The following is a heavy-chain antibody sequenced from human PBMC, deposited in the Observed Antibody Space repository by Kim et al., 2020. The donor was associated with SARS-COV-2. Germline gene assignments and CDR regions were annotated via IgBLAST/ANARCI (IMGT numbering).Heavy chain of an antibody. D-gene: IGHD3-3*01. Sequence: SETLSLTCAVYGGSLSDYNCSWIRQPPGKGLEWMGEINHSGSTSHSPSLRGRVTISVDTSKSQLTLRLKSMTAAATAVYYCARGRAGVVPAPVLGLGPFYDYYAMDVWGQGTAVAV. CDR3: ARGRAGVVPAPVLGLGPFYDYYAMDV. J-gene: IGHJ6*02. CDR1: GGSLSDYN. CDR2: INHSGST. V-gene: IGHV4-34*01.